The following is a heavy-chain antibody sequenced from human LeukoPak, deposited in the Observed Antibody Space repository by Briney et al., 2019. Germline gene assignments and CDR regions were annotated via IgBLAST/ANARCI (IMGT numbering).Heavy chain of an antibody. Sequence: PGGSLRLSCVTSGFTFSTYGMHWVRQAPGKGLEWVAFFWYDGTNQLYVDSVKGRFSISRDISKNTLYLQMNSLRVEDTAVYYCARDGFTTSHAFDIWGQGTMVTVSS. CDR3: ARDGFTTSHAFDI. CDR1: GFTFSTYG. J-gene: IGHJ3*02. V-gene: IGHV3-33*01. D-gene: IGHD3-22*01. CDR2: FWYDGTNQ.